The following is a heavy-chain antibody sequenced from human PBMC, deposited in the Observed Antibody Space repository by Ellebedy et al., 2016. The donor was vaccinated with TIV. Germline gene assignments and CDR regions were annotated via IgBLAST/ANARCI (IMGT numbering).Heavy chain of an antibody. D-gene: IGHD6-6*01. CDR2: IYYSGST. Sequence: SETLSLXXTVSGGSISSYYWSWIRQPPGKGLEWIGYIYYSGSTNYNPSLKSRVTISVDTSKNQFSLKLSSVTAADTAVYYCARVYGSSGYYYYYMDVWGKGTTVTVSS. CDR3: ARVYGSSGYYYYYMDV. CDR1: GGSISSYY. J-gene: IGHJ6*03. V-gene: IGHV4-59*01.